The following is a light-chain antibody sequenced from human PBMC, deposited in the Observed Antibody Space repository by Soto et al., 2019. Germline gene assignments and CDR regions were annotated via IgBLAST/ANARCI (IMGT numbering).Light chain of an antibody. CDR2: EVS. CDR3: CSYTSSSTWV. CDR1: STDVGGYNY. V-gene: IGLV2-14*01. Sequence: QAVVTQPASVSGSPGQSITISCTGGSTDVGGYNYVSWYQQHPGTAPKLMIYEVSSRPSGVSNRFAGSKSGNTASLTISGLQAEDEADYYCCSYTSSSTWVFGGGTKLTVL. J-gene: IGLJ3*02.